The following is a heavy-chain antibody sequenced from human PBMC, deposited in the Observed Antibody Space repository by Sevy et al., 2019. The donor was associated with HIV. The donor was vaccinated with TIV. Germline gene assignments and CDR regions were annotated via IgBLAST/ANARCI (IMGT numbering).Heavy chain of an antibody. CDR3: ARVRFFRYGMDV. CDR2: INHSGRT. Sequence: SETLSLTCAVYGGSFSGYYWSWIRQPPGKGLEWIGEINHSGRTNYNPSLKSRVTISVDTSKNQFSLKLSSVTAADTAVYYCARVRFFRYGMDVWGQGTTVTVSS. D-gene: IGHD3-3*01. CDR1: GGSFSGYY. V-gene: IGHV4-34*01. J-gene: IGHJ6*02.